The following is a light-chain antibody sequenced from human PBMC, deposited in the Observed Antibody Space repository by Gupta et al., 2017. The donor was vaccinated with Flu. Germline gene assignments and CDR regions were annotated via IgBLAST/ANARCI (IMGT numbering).Light chain of an antibody. CDR2: WAS. CDR3: HQYYSTPYS. CDR1: QSVLYSSNNKNY. Sequence: DIVMTQSPDSLAVPLGARATINCKSSQSVLYSSNNKNYLAWYQQKPGQPPKLLIYWASTRESGVPDRFSGSGSGTDFTLTISSRQAEDVAVYYCHQYYSTPYSFGQGTKLEIK. V-gene: IGKV4-1*01. J-gene: IGKJ2*03.